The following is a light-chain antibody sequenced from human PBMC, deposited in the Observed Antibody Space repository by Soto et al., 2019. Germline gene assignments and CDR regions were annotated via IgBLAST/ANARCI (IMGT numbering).Light chain of an antibody. CDR3: QQDDNWPRS. V-gene: IGKV3-15*01. CDR2: GAS. J-gene: IGKJ3*01. Sequence: EIVMTQSPATLSVSPAERATLSCRASQSVSSNLAWYQQKPGQAPRLLIYGASTRATGIPARFSGSGSGTEFTLTISSLQSEDFAVYYCQQDDNWPRSFGPGTKVDIK. CDR1: QSVSSN.